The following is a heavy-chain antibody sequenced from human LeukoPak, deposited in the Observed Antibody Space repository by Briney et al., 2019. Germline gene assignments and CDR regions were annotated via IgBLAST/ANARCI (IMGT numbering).Heavy chain of an antibody. V-gene: IGHV3-30*18. CDR3: AKTRLTTVTTYYGMDV. J-gene: IGHJ6*02. D-gene: IGHD4-17*01. Sequence: GGSLRLSCAASGFTFSSYGMHWVRQSPGRGLEWLSFISFDGSNEFYADSVKGRFTISRDNSKNTLYLQMNSLRAEDTAVYYCAKTRLTTVTTYYGMDVWGQGTTVTVSS. CDR2: ISFDGSNE. CDR1: GFTFSSYG.